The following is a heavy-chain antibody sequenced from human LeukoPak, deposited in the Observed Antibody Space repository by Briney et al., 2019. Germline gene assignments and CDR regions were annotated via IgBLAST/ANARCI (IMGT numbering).Heavy chain of an antibody. J-gene: IGHJ4*02. CDR2: IYYSGST. CDR1: GGSISSYY. Sequence: PSETLSLTCTVSGGSISSYYWSWIRQPPGKGLEWIGYIYYSGSTNYNPSLKSRVTISVDTSKNQFSLKLSSVTAADTAVYYCASSPIAAAGVDYWGQGTLVTVSS. V-gene: IGHV4-59*12. CDR3: ASSPIAAAGVDY. D-gene: IGHD6-13*01.